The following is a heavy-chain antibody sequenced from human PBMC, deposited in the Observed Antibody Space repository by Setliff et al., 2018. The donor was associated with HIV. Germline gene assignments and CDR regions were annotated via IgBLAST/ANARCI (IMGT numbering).Heavy chain of an antibody. CDR2: IYYSGST. CDR3: ARGQPQGGGTYWSAFDI. CDR1: GGSISSSSYY. J-gene: IGHJ3*02. D-gene: IGHD1-26*01. V-gene: IGHV4-39*07. Sequence: ASETLSLTCTVSGGSISSSSYYWGWIRQPPGKGLVWIGSIYYSGSTYYNPSLKSRVTISVDTSKNQFSLKLSSVTAADTAVYYCARGQPQGGGTYWSAFDIWGQGTMVTVSS.